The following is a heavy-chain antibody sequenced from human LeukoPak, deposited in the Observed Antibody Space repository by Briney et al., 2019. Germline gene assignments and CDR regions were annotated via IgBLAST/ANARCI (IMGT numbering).Heavy chain of an antibody. Sequence: GGSLRLSCAASGFTFCDYYMSWIPPAPGKGLEWVSYICSGSSTIYYADSVKGRFTISRDNAKNSLYLQMNSLRAEDTAVYYCASGFGVSNPYYYYYGMDVWGQGTTVTVSS. CDR1: GFTFCDYY. CDR3: ASGFGVSNPYYYYYGMDV. J-gene: IGHJ6*02. CDR2: ICSGSSTI. V-gene: IGHV3-11*01. D-gene: IGHD3-10*01.